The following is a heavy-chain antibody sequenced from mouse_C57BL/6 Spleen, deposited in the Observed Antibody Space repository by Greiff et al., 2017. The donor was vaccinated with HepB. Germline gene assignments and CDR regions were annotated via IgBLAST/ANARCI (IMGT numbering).Heavy chain of an antibody. J-gene: IGHJ1*03. CDR1: GFTFSDYG. CDR3: ARSFITTVVAHWYFDV. V-gene: IGHV5-17*01. Sequence: EVHLVESGGGLVKPGGSLKLSCAASGFTFSDYGMHWVRQAPEKGLEWVAYISSGSSTIYYADTVKGRFTISRDNAKNTLFLQMTSLRSEDTAMYYCARSFITTVVAHWYFDVWGTGTTVTVSS. CDR2: ISSGSSTI. D-gene: IGHD1-1*01.